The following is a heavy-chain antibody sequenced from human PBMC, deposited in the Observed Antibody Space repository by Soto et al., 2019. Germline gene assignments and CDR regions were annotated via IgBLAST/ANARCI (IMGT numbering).Heavy chain of an antibody. Sequence: SETLSLTCTVSGGSISSSSYYWGWIRQPPGKGLEWIGSIYYSGSTYYNPSLKSRVTISVDTSKNQFSLKLGSVTAADTAVYYCARLILIPGSLGPDYGDNWFDPWGQGTLVTVSS. CDR3: ARLILIPGSLGPDYGDNWFDP. D-gene: IGHD4-17*01. CDR2: IYYSGST. CDR1: GGSISSSSYY. J-gene: IGHJ5*02. V-gene: IGHV4-39*01.